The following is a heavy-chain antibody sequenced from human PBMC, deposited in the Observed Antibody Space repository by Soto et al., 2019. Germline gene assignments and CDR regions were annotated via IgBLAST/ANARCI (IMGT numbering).Heavy chain of an antibody. V-gene: IGHV1-8*01. CDR1: GYTFTIYD. D-gene: IGHD2-8*01. Sequence: ASVKVSCKASGYTFTIYDINWVRQATGQGLEWMGWMNPNSGNTGYAQKFQGRVTMTRNTSISTAYMELSSLRSEDTAVYYCAIGYCTNGVCYKEAYNAFDIWG. CDR2: MNPNSGNT. J-gene: IGHJ3*02. CDR3: AIGYCTNGVCYKEAYNAFDI.